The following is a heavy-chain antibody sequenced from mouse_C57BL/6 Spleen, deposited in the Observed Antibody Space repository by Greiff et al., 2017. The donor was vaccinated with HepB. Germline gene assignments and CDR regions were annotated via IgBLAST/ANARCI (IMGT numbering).Heavy chain of an antibody. V-gene: IGHV1-54*01. J-gene: IGHJ3*01. CDR3: ARSDGFNFAY. CDR2: INPGSGGT. Sequence: VKLQESGAELVRPGTSVKVSCKASGYAFTNYLIEWVKQRPGQGLEWIGVINPGSGGTNYNEKFKGKATLTADKSSSTAYMQLSSLTSEDSAVYFCARSDGFNFAYWGQGTLVTVSA. D-gene: IGHD2-3*01. CDR1: GYAFTNYL.